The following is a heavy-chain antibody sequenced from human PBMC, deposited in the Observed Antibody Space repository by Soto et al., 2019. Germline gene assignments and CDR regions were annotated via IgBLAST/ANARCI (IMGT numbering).Heavy chain of an antibody. CDR3: ARHRRSYDILTGGFDP. Sequence: SETLSLTCTVSGVSIISYYWSWIRQPPGKGLEWIGYIYYSGSTNYNPSLKSRVTISVDTSKNQFSLKLSSVTAADTAVYYCARHRRSYDILTGGFDPWGQGTLVTVSS. V-gene: IGHV4-59*08. CDR2: IYYSGST. D-gene: IGHD3-9*01. CDR1: GVSIISYY. J-gene: IGHJ5*02.